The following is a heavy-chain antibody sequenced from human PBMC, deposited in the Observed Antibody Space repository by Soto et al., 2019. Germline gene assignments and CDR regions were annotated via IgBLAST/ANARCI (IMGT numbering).Heavy chain of an antibody. V-gene: IGHV4-59*08. CDR3: ARHGLDYDFWSGYPGYYYYYMDV. CDR2: IYNSGST. J-gene: IGHJ6*03. D-gene: IGHD3-3*01. Sequence: PSEPLSLTCTVSGGSISSYYWSWIRQPPGKGLEWIGYIYNSGSTNYNPSLKSRVTISVDTSKNQFSLKLSSVTAADTAVYYCARHGLDYDFWSGYPGYYYYYMDVWGKGTTVTV. CDR1: GGSISSYY.